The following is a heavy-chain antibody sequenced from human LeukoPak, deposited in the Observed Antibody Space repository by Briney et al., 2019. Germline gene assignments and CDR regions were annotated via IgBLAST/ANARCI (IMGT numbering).Heavy chain of an antibody. Sequence: GGSLRLSCAASGFTFSSYWMHWVRQAPGKGLVWVSRINSDGSSTSYGDSVKGRFTISRDNAKNTLYLQMNSLRAEDTAVYYCARDRVYYYGSGSYWGPDYWGQGTLVTVSS. CDR3: ARDRVYYYGSGSYWGPDY. CDR1: GFTFSSYW. V-gene: IGHV3-74*01. CDR2: INSDGSST. J-gene: IGHJ4*02. D-gene: IGHD3-10*01.